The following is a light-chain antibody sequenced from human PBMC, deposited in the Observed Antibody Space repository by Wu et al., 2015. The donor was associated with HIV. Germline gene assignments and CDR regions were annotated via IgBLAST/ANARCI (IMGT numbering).Light chain of an antibody. CDR2: DSF. V-gene: IGKV3-15*01. J-gene: IGKJ1*01. CDR1: QSVSNS. Sequence: EVVMTQSPATLSVSPGERATLSCRTSQSVSNSLAWYQHKPGQGPRLLIYDSFTRASGTPARFSGSGSGTEFTLTISDIQSEDFAVYYCQHYHNWPPWTFGQGPRWK. CDR3: QHYHNWPPWT.